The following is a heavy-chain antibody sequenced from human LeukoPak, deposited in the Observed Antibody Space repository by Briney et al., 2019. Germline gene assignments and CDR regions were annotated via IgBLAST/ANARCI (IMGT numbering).Heavy chain of an antibody. V-gene: IGHV1-69-2*01. Sequence: ASVKVSCKVSGYTFTDYYMHWVQQAPGKGLEWMGLVDPEDGETIYAEKFQGRVTITADTSTDTAYMELSSLRSEDTAVYYCATVGATTAYALDIWGQGTMVTVSS. CDR1: GYTFTDYY. CDR3: ATVGATTAYALDI. CDR2: VDPEDGET. D-gene: IGHD1-26*01. J-gene: IGHJ3*02.